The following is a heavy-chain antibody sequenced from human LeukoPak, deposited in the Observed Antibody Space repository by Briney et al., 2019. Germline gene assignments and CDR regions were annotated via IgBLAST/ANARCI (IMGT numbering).Heavy chain of an antibody. D-gene: IGHD3-22*01. V-gene: IGHV4-59*08. J-gene: IGHJ4*02. CDR1: GGSITSFY. CDR2: FYNSGST. Sequence: PSETLSLTCTVSGGSITSFYWSWVRQPPGKGLEWIGNFYNSGSTNYNPSLKSRITISVDTSKHQFSLKLRSVTAADTAVYYCARHGTYYYDSSGYYPGTFDYWGQGTLVTVSS. CDR3: ARHGTYYYDSSGYYPGTFDY.